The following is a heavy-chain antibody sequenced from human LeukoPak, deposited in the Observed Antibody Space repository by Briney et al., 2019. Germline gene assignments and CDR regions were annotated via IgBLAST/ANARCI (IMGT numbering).Heavy chain of an antibody. J-gene: IGHJ3*02. V-gene: IGHV3-20*04. CDR1: GLTFDDYG. Sequence: PGGSLRLSCAASGLTFDDYGMSWVRQAPGKGLEWVSGINWNGGGTGYADSVKGRFTISRKNAKNSLYLQMNSLRAEDTALYYCARGYCTSTSCYGVAAFDIWGQGTMVTVSP. CDR3: ARGYCTSTSCYGVAAFDI. D-gene: IGHD2-2*01. CDR2: INWNGGGT.